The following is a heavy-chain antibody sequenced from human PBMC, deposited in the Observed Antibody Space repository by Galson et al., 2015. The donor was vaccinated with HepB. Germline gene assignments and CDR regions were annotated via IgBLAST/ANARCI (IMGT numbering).Heavy chain of an antibody. D-gene: IGHD7-27*01. CDR1: GYTFNSYA. V-gene: IGHV7-4-1*02. J-gene: IGHJ6*02. Sequence: SVKVSCKASGYTFNSYAMNWVRQAPGQGLEWMGWINTNTGNPTYAQGFTGRFVFSLDTSVSTAYLQISSLKAEDTALYYCARGTGGSYYYGMDVWGQGTTVTVSS. CDR2: INTNTGNP. CDR3: ARGTGGSYYYGMDV.